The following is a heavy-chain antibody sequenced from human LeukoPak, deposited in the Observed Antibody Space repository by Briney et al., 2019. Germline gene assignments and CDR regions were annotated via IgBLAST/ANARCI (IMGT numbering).Heavy chain of an antibody. Sequence: KPGVSLRLSCAASGFTFSDFYMTWIRQAPGKGLEWVSYISNRGTTIHYADSVRGRFTISRDNAKKSLYLQMNGLRAEDTAVYYCARSADRSGYFREITLYYFDYWGQGTLVTVSS. V-gene: IGHV3-11*01. D-gene: IGHD3-22*01. J-gene: IGHJ4*02. CDR2: ISNRGTTI. CDR1: GFTFSDFY. CDR3: ARSADRSGYFREITLYYFDY.